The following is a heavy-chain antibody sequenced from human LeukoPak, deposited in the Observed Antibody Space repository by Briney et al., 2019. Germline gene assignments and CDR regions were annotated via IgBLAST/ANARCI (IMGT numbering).Heavy chain of an antibody. CDR1: GGSISSGGYY. V-gene: IGHV4-31*03. CDR3: ARGGYWSGGSCYLTWFDP. D-gene: IGHD2-15*01. J-gene: IGHJ5*02. CDR2: IYYSGST. Sequence: SQTLSLTCTVSGGSISSGGYYWSWIRQHPGKGLEWIGYIYYSGSTYYNPSLKSRLTISVDTSKNQFSLKLSSVTAADTAVYYCARGGYWSGGSCYLTWFDPWGQGTLVTVSS.